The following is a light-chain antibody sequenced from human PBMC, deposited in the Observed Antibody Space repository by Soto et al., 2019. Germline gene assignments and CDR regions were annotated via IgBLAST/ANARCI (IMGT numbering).Light chain of an antibody. Sequence: QSALTQPASVSGSPGQSITISCTGTSSDVGGYNYVSWYQQHPGKAPKLMLYDVSDRPSGVSNRVSGSKSGNTASLTISGLQAEDEAEYYCSSYTSSSTYVFGTGTKVTLL. CDR3: SSYTSSSTYV. V-gene: IGLV2-14*01. CDR2: DVS. J-gene: IGLJ1*01. CDR1: SSDVGGYNY.